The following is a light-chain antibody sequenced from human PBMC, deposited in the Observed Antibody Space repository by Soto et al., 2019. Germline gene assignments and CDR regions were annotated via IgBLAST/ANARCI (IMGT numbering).Light chain of an antibody. CDR2: WAS. V-gene: IGKV4-1*01. CDR3: QQYYTSRRT. CDR1: QSVLYSSNNKNS. J-gene: IGKJ1*01. Sequence: DIVMTQSPDSLAASLGERATINCKSSQSVLYSSNNKNSVAWYQQKPGQPPQLLIYWASTRESGVPDRCSGSESGTDFTLTISSLQAEDVAVYYCQQYYTSRRTFGQGTKVEIK.